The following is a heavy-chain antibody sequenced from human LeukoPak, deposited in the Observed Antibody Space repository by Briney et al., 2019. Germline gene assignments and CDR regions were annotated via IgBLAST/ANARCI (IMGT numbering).Heavy chain of an antibody. J-gene: IGHJ4*02. CDR2: IYYSGST. CDR1: GESISGFY. D-gene: IGHD3-16*02. V-gene: IGHV4-59*01. CDR3: AREANWYYDYVWGSYRYCGLDY. Sequence: SETLSLTCTVSGESISGFYWTWIRQPPGKGLEWIGYIYYSGSTNYNPSLKSRVTISVDTSKNQFSLKLSSVTAADTAVYYCAREANWYYDYVWGSYRYCGLDYWGQGTLVTVSS.